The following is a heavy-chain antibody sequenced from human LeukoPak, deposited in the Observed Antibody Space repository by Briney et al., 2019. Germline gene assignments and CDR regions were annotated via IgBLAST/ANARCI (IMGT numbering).Heavy chain of an antibody. V-gene: IGHV3-66*01. D-gene: IGHD3-10*01. J-gene: IGHJ6*02. CDR3: ARDSTPFPPGYYYYGMDV. CDR1: GFTVSSNY. CDR2: IYSGGST. Sequence: GGSLRLSCAAPGFTVSSNYMSWVRQAPGKGLEWVSVIYSGGSTYYADSVKGRFTISRDNSKNTLYLQMNSLRAEDTAVYYCARDSTPFPPGYYYYGMDVWGQGATVTVSS.